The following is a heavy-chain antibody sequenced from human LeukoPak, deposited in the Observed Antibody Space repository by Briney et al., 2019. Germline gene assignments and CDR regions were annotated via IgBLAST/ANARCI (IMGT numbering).Heavy chain of an antibody. V-gene: IGHV4-30-2*01. CDR2: IYHSGST. J-gene: IGHJ4*02. CDR3: ARDLLVRVDY. D-gene: IGHD3-10*01. Sequence: SQTLSLTCAVSGGSISSGGYSWSWIRQPPGKGLEWIGYIYHSGSTYYNPSLKSRVTISVDRSKNQFSLKLSSVTAADTAVYYCARDLLVRVDYWGQGTLVTVSS. CDR1: GGSISSGGYS.